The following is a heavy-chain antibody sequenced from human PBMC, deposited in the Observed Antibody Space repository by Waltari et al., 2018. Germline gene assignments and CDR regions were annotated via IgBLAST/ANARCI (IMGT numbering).Heavy chain of an antibody. D-gene: IGHD1-26*01. CDR3: AKDNPPGGPPDTLYGMDV. J-gene: IGHJ6*02. CDR1: DGSFSTCSYY. V-gene: IGHV4-61*01. CDR2: IYYSGSN. Sequence: QVQLQESRPGLVKPSATLSLTCTVSDGSFSTCSYYLSCIRQPPGKGLEWIGYIYYSGSNNYNPTLKSRVNRSVDTSKNQFSLKLSSVTAADTAVDYGAKDNPPGGPPDTLYGMDVWGQGTTVTVSS.